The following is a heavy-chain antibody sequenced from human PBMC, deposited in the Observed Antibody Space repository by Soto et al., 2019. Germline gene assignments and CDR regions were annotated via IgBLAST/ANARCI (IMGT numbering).Heavy chain of an antibody. D-gene: IGHD5-12*01. Sequence: PSETLSLTCTVSGGSISSGDYYWSWIRQPPGKGLEWIGYIYYSGSTYYNPSLKSRVTMSVDTSKNQFSLKLSSVTAADTAVYYCARDIRNGYNWHASDIWGQGTMVTVSS. CDR3: ARDIRNGYNWHASDI. CDR1: GGSISSGDYY. J-gene: IGHJ3*02. V-gene: IGHV4-30-4*01. CDR2: IYYSGST.